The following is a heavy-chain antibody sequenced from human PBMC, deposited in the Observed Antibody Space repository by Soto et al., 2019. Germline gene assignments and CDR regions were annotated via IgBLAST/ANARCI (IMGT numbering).Heavy chain of an antibody. CDR2: VSSTGSYT. Sequence: QMQLVESGGGLVKPGGSLRLSCAASGFNFGDYYMSWVRQAPGKGLEWVSFVSSTGSYTKYSDSVGGRFTVSRDNGKNSLHLQLNSLRVEDAAVYYCARLRVGVNWYFDLWGRGTLVTVPS. V-gene: IGHV3-11*06. D-gene: IGHD1-26*01. CDR3: ARLRVGVNWYFDL. J-gene: IGHJ2*01. CDR1: GFNFGDYY.